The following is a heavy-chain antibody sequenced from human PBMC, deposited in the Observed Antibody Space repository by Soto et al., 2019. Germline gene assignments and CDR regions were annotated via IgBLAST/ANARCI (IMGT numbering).Heavy chain of an antibody. CDR3: AKFWGPVTAAVDDY. CDR1: GFTFSNFG. Sequence: QVQLVESGGGVVQPGRSLRLSCAASGFTFSNFGMHWVRQAPGKGLEWVASISYDGNIKYSADSVKGRFTISRDNSKNKLYLQMNRLRSEDTAVYDCAKFWGPVTAAVDDYWGQGTLVAVSS. CDR2: ISYDGNIK. V-gene: IGHV3-30*18. D-gene: IGHD6-13*01. J-gene: IGHJ4*02.